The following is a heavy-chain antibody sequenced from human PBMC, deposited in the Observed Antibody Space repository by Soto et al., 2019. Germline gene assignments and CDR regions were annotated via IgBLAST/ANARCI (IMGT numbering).Heavy chain of an antibody. CDR1: GGSFSGYY. D-gene: IGHD2-15*01. CDR3: ARGEFMVVAATYYFYYGMDV. CDR2: INHSGST. V-gene: IGHV4-34*01. Sequence: SETLSLTCAVYGGSFSGYYWSWIRQHPGKGLEWIGEINHSGSTNYNPSLKSRVTLSVDTSKNQFSLKISSVTAADTAVYYCARGEFMVVAATYYFYYGMDVWGQGTTVTVSS. J-gene: IGHJ6*02.